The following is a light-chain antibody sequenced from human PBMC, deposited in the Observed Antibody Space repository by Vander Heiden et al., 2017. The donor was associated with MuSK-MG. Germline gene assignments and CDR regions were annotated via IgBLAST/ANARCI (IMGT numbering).Light chain of an antibody. J-gene: IGKJ2*01. CDR3: QQRSNYPST. CDR1: QSISSY. CDR2: DAS. Sequence: IALTQSPASLSLSPGERATLSCRASQSISSYLAWYQQKPGQAPKLLIYDASNRDSGVPARFSGSGSGTDFTLTISSLEPEDFAIYYCQQRSNYPSTFGPGTKVEIK. V-gene: IGKV3-11*01.